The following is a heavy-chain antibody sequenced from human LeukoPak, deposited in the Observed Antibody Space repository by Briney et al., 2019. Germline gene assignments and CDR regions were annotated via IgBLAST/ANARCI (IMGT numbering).Heavy chain of an antibody. V-gene: IGHV4-39*01. CDR2: IYYSGST. J-gene: IGHJ4*02. CDR1: GGSISSSSYY. Sequence: SETLSLTCTVSGGSISSSSYYWGWIRQPPGKGLEWIGRIYYSGSTYYNPSLKSRVTISVDTSKNQFSLKLSSVTAADTAVYYCATLSLIAAAGTWGQGTLVTVSS. CDR3: ATLSLIAAAGT. D-gene: IGHD6-13*01.